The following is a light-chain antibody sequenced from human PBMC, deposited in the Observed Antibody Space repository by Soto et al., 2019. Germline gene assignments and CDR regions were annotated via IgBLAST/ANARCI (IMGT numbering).Light chain of an antibody. Sequence: QSALTQPPSASGSPGQSVTISCTGTSSDVGSYNYVSWYQQQPGKAPKLMSYEVNKRPSGVPDRFSGSKSGNTASLTVSGLHAWDEDDYYCSSFAGSNNLDVIFGGGTKLTVL. J-gene: IGLJ2*01. CDR1: SSDVGSYNY. V-gene: IGLV2-8*01. CDR3: SSFAGSNNLDVI. CDR2: EVN.